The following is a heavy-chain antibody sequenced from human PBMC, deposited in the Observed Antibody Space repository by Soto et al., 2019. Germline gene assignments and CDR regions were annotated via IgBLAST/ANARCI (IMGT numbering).Heavy chain of an antibody. J-gene: IGHJ4*02. Sequence: EVQLVESGGGLVQPGGSLRLSCAASGFTVSSNYMSWVRQAPGKGLEWVSVIYSGGSTYYADSVKGRFTISRDNSKNTLYLQMNSRRAEDRAVYYCARGYCRGGSCFVPLDYWGQGTLVPVSS. D-gene: IGHD2-15*01. CDR1: GFTVSSNY. CDR2: IYSGGST. CDR3: ARGYCRGGSCFVPLDY. V-gene: IGHV3-66*01.